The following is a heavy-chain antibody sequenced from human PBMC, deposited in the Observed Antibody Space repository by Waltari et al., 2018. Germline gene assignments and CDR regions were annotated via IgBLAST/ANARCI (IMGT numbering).Heavy chain of an antibody. D-gene: IGHD2-21*02. J-gene: IGHJ4*02. CDR2: IIPIFGTA. V-gene: IGHV1-69*01. Sequence: QVQLVQSGAEVKKPGSSVKVSCKASGGTFSSYAISWVRQAPGQGLEWMGGIIPIFGTANYAQKVQGRVTITADESTSTAYMELSSLRSEDTAVYYCARSSRVTAIASKRYYFDYWGQGTLVTVSS. CDR1: GGTFSSYA. CDR3: ARSSRVTAIASKRYYFDY.